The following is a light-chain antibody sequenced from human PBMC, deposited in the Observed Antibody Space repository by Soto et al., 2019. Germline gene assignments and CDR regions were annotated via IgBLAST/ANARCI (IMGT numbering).Light chain of an antibody. CDR1: QSISSGY. Sequence: EIVLTQSPGTLSLSPGERATLSCRASQSISSGYLAWYQQKPGQAPRLLIYGASSRATGIPDRFSGSGSETHFTLPIRRLEPEDLAVYYCQRYGTSLTWTFGQGTQVEIK. CDR3: QRYGTSLTWT. V-gene: IGKV3-20*01. CDR2: GAS. J-gene: IGKJ1*01.